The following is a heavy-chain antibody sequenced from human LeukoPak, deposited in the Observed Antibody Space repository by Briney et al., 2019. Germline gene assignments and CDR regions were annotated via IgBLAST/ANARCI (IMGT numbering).Heavy chain of an antibody. Sequence: PGGSLRLSCAASEFTFSSYAMSWVRQAPGKGLEWVSSIGVSGSSTYYADSVKGRFTISRDSSKNTLYLQLNSLRAEDTAIYYCAKLQVLADSFDYWGQGALVTVSS. CDR1: EFTFSSYA. J-gene: IGHJ4*02. D-gene: IGHD2-8*02. V-gene: IGHV3-23*01. CDR2: IGVSGSST. CDR3: AKLQVLADSFDY.